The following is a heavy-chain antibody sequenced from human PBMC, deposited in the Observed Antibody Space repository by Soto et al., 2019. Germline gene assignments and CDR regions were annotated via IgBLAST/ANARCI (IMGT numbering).Heavy chain of an antibody. D-gene: IGHD1-26*01. Sequence: GGSLRLSCAASGFTFSSYAMHWVRQAPGKGLEWVAVISYDGSNKYYADSVKGRFTISRDNSKNTLYLQMNGLRAEDTAVYYCARVSVGATIIDYWGQGTLVTVSS. J-gene: IGHJ4*02. V-gene: IGHV3-30-3*01. CDR3: ARVSVGATIIDY. CDR2: ISYDGSNK. CDR1: GFTFSSYA.